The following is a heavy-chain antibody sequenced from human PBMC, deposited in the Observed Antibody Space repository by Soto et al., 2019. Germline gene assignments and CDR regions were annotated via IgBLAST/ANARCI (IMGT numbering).Heavy chain of an antibody. CDR3: AILGYYGLGSSPSYYYGTDG. CDR2: IYYSGST. D-gene: IGHD3-10*01. J-gene: IGHJ6*02. Sequence: SETLSLTCTVSGGSISSSSYYWGWIRQPPGKGLEWIGSIYYSGSTYYNPPLKSRVTISVDTSKNQFSLKLSSVTAADTAVYYCAILGYYGLGSSPSYYYGTDGWGQGTTVTVSS. V-gene: IGHV4-39*01. CDR1: GGSISSSSYY.